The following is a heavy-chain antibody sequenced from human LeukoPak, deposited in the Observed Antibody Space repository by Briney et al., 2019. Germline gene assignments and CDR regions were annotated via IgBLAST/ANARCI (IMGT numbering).Heavy chain of an antibody. CDR1: GFTFSSYA. D-gene: IGHD2-2*01. CDR3: AKDRRSSTSCPFDY. J-gene: IGHJ4*02. CDR2: ISGSGVST. V-gene: IGHV3-23*01. Sequence: GGSLRLSCAASGFTFSSYAMSWVRQAPGKGLEWVSAISGSGVSTYYTDSVRGRFTISRDNSKNTVFLQMNSLRAEDTAVYYCAKDRRSSTSCPFDYWGQGTPVTVSS.